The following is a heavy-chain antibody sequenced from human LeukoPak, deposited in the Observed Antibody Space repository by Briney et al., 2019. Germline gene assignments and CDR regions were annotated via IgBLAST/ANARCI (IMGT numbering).Heavy chain of an antibody. Sequence: SETLSLTCSVSGDSISGYYWSWIRQPPGKTLEWIAYIHHSGSTEYNPSFRSRVTMSVDTSKNQVSLKLSSVTAADTAMYYCAREGYDSSGYYLDYWGQGTLVTVSS. CDR2: IHHSGST. J-gene: IGHJ4*02. CDR3: AREGYDSSGYYLDY. CDR1: GDSISGYY. D-gene: IGHD3-22*01. V-gene: IGHV4-59*01.